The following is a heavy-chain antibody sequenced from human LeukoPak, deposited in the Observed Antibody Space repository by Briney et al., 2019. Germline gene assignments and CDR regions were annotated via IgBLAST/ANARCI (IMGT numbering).Heavy chain of an antibody. CDR2: ISGSGGST. V-gene: IGHV3-23*01. CDR1: GFTFNNYA. D-gene: IGHD3-22*01. CDR3: AKDRGRDYYDSSGYSVY. J-gene: IGHJ4*02. Sequence: GGSLRLSCAASGFTFNNYAMTWVRQAPGKGLEWVSAISGSGGSTYYADSVKGRFTISRDNSKNTLYLQMNSLRAEDTAVYYCAKDRGRDYYDSSGYSVYWGQGTLVTVSS.